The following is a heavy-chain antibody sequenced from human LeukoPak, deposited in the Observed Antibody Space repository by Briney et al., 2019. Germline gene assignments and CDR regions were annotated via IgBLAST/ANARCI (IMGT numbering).Heavy chain of an antibody. CDR2: INHSGST. J-gene: IGHJ6*03. Sequence: ETLSLTCAVYGGSFSGYYWSWIRQPPGKGLEWIGEINHSGSTNYNPSLKSRVTISVDTSKNQFSLKLSSVTAADTAVYYCARVGRTIFGVYYYYYYMDVWGKGTTVTVSS. V-gene: IGHV4-34*01. D-gene: IGHD3-3*01. CDR3: ARVGRTIFGVYYYYYYMDV. CDR1: GGSFSGYY.